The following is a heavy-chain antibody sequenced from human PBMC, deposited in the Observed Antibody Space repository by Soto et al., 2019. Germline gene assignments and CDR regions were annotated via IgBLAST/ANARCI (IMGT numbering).Heavy chain of an antibody. J-gene: IGHJ4*02. CDR1: GFTFGSRH. D-gene: IGHD1-26*01. CDR2: ISNDGDYT. CDR3: AQYSRAEHLGES. V-gene: IGHV3-23*01. Sequence: GGSLRLSCADSGFTFGSRHMAWVRQAPGKGLEWVSAISNDGDYTFYIDSVRGRFTISRDNSNNILHLQMNALRADDTAMYYCAQYSRAEHLGESWGQGTLVTVSS.